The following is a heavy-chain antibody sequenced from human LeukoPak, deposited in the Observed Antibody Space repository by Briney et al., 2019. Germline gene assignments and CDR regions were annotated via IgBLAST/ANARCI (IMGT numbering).Heavy chain of an antibody. CDR3: ARDFYGRYCTGGSCYYRNWFDP. D-gene: IGHD2-15*01. CDR1: GFSLSDYG. V-gene: IGHV3-74*03. CDR2: IHNDGTTT. Sequence: GGSLRLSCAASGFSLSDYGIHWVRQAPGKGLVWVSHIHNDGTTTTYAACVKGRFTISRDNAKNTVYLDMTGLSGEDTALYYCARDFYGRYCTGGSCYYRNWFDPWGQGTQVTVSS. J-gene: IGHJ5*02.